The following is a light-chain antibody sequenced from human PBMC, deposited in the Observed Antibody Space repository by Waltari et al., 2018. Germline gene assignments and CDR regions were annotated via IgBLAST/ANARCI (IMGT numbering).Light chain of an antibody. Sequence: QSALTQPASVSGSPGQSITISCTGTSSDVGGYNYVSWYQQHPGKAPNVMIYDVNKRPPGVSNRVSGSKTGNTASLTISWRQAEDEADYYCSSYTSSSTVVFGGGTKLTVL. J-gene: IGLJ2*01. CDR2: DVN. CDR3: SSYTSSSTVV. CDR1: SSDVGGYNY. V-gene: IGLV2-14*01.